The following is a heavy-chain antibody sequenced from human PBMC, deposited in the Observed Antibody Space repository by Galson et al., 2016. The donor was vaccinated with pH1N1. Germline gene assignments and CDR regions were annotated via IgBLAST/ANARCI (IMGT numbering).Heavy chain of an antibody. CDR1: GGTFGSFG. D-gene: IGHD3-22*01. Sequence: CKASGGTFGSFGINWVRQAPGQGLEWMGGIIPIFNTAKYARNFQGRVTITADESTTTAYMELSSLRSDDTAVYFCAREDYYDTDLSDWYFDLWGRCTLLTVSS. V-gene: IGHV1-69*01. CDR2: IIPIFNTA. CDR3: AREDYYDTDLSDWYFDL. J-gene: IGHJ2*01.